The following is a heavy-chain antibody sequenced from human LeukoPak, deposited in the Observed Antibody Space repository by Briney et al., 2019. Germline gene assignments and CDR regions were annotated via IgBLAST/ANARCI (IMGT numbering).Heavy chain of an antibody. V-gene: IGHV3-74*01. Sequence: PGGSLRLSCTVSGFTFRNSRMHWVRQAPGKGLMWVSRIGSDGSNTIYADSVKGRFTISRDNAKNTLYLQMNSLRAEDTAVYYCAAISSDTTLDYWGQGTLVTVSS. J-gene: IGHJ4*02. CDR3: AAISSDTTLDY. CDR1: GFTFRNSR. CDR2: IGSDGSNT. D-gene: IGHD6-19*01.